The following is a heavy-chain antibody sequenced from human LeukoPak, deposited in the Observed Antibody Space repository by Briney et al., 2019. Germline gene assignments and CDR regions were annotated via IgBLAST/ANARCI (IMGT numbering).Heavy chain of an antibody. D-gene: IGHD3-10*01. CDR3: ARDRDNRWFGDFGY. CDR2: ISSDGSKK. J-gene: IGHJ4*02. CDR1: GFTFSLSA. V-gene: IGHV3-30*04. Sequence: GGSLRLSCTASGFTFSLSALYWVRQAPGKGLEWVTVISSDGSKKYYADSVEGRFTISRDNSKHTLYLQMNSLRAEDTAVYYCARDRDNRWFGDFGYWGQGTLVTVSS.